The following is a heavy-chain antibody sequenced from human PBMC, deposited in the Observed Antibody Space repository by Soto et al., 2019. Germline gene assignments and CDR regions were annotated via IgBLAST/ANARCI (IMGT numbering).Heavy chain of an antibody. CDR3: ARQKKHGVWLFDL. J-gene: IGHJ4*02. Sequence: QVQLVESGGGVVQPGRSLRLSCAASGFIFSSYALHWVRQAPGKGLDWVAVISSDVNYKYYADSVKGRFTISRDNSKNTVYLQMNSLRTEDTAVCYCARQKKHGVWLFDLWGQGTLVTVSS. CDR2: ISSDVNYK. CDR1: GFIFSSYA. V-gene: IGHV3-30-3*01. D-gene: IGHD5-12*01.